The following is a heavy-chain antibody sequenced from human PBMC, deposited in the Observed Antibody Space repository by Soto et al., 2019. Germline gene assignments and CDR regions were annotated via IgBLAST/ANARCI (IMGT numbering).Heavy chain of an antibody. CDR2: ISYDGSNK. CDR3: ARDREPRIAAAGTGFDF. D-gene: IGHD6-13*01. J-gene: IGHJ4*02. Sequence: GGSLRLSCAASGFTFSNYAMHWVRQAPGKGLEWVAVISYDGSNKYYTDSVKGRFTISRDNSKNTLYLQMNSLRAEDTAVYYCARDREPRIAAAGTGFDFWGPGALVTVSS. CDR1: GFTFSNYA. V-gene: IGHV3-30-3*01.